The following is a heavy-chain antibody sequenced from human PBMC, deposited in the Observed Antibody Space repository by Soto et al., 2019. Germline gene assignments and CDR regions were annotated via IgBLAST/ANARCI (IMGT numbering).Heavy chain of an antibody. CDR1: GGSFSGYY. V-gene: IGHV4-34*01. CDR2: INHSGST. CDR3: ARAGKSPRNWFDP. J-gene: IGHJ5*02. Sequence: PSETLSLTCAVYGGSFSGYYWSWIRQPPGKGLEWIGEINHSGSTNYNPSLKSRVTISVDTSKNQFSLKLSSVTAADTAVYYCARAGKSPRNWFDPWGQGTLVTVSS.